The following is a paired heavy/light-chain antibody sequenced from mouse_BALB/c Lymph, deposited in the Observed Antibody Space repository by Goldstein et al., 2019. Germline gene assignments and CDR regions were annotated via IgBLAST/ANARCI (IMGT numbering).Light chain of an antibody. Sequence: DIVMTQAAFSNPVTLGTSASISCRSSKSLLHSNGITYLYWYLQKPGQSPQLLIYQMSNFASGVPDRFSSNGSGTDFTLRISRVEAEDVGVYYCAQNLELPFTFGSGTKLEIK. CDR2: QMS. CDR3: AQNLELPFT. J-gene: IGKJ4*01. CDR1: KSLLHSNGITY. V-gene: IGKV2-109*01.
Heavy chain of an antibody. CDR3: ASLYDYGEVFDY. J-gene: IGHJ2*01. D-gene: IGHD2-4*01. CDR1: GYTFTEYA. CDR2: VSTNSGYT. Sequence: QVQLQQSGPELVRPGVSVKISCKGSGYTFTEYAMHWVKQSHAKSLEWIGVVSTNSGYTNYNQKFKGKATMTVDKSSSTAYMELARLTSEDSAIYYCASLYDYGEVFDYWGQGTTLTVSS. V-gene: IGHV1S137*01.